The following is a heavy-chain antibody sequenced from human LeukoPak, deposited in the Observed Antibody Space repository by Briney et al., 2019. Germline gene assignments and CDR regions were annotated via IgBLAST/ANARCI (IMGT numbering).Heavy chain of an antibody. J-gene: IGHJ4*02. V-gene: IGHV3-23*01. D-gene: IGHD4-17*01. CDR2: ISGSGGRT. CDR1: GFTFSSDA. Sequence: GGSLRLSCAASGFTFSSDAMSWVRQAPGKGLEWVSAISGSGGRTHYADSVKGRFTISRDNSKSTLYLQMNSLRAEDTATYYCAKLSRGEPNDYWGQGTLVTVSS. CDR3: AKLSRGEPNDY.